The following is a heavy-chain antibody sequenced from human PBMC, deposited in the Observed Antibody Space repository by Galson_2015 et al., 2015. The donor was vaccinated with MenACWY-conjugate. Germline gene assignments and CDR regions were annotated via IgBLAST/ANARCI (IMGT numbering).Heavy chain of an antibody. V-gene: IGHV1-46*01. CDR3: ARSLELITFDY. Sequence: SVKVSCKASGYTFFSYYLHLVRQAPGQGLEWMGIINPSGGSTSYAQKFQGRVTMTRDTSTSTVYMELSSLGSEDTAVYYCARSLELITFDYWGQGTLVTVSS. CDR2: INPSGGST. D-gene: IGHD1-7*01. J-gene: IGHJ4*02. CDR1: GYTFFSYY.